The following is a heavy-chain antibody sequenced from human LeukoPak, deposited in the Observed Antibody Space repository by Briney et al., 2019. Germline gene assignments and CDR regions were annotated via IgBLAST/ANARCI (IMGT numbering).Heavy chain of an antibody. V-gene: IGHV3-9*01. Sequence: GGSLRLSCAASGFTFDDYAMHWDRQAPGKGLEWVSGISWNSGSIGYADSVKGRFTISRDNAKNSLYLQMNSLRAEDTALYYCAKGSPYYYDSSGYYLWGQGTLVTVSS. CDR2: ISWNSGSI. CDR1: GFTFDDYA. D-gene: IGHD3-22*01. J-gene: IGHJ4*02. CDR3: AKGSPYYYDSSGYYL.